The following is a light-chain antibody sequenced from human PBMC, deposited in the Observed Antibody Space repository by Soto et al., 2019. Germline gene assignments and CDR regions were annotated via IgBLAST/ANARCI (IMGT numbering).Light chain of an antibody. CDR1: QSISKW. CDR2: DAS. Sequence: DIQMTQSPSTLSASIGDRVTITCRASQSISKWLDWLQQKPGKAPKLLIYDASSLQSGVPPRFSGSGSGTEFTLTIRSLQPDDIATYYCQQYSSYSAWTFGEGTKVEIK. CDR3: QQYSSYSAWT. V-gene: IGKV1-5*01. J-gene: IGKJ1*01.